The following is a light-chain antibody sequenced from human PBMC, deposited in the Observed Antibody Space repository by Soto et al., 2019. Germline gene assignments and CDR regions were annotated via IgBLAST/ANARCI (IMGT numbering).Light chain of an antibody. CDR3: LQLNRYPLT. V-gene: IGKV1-9*01. CDR2: SAS. J-gene: IGKJ4*01. CDR1: QGISNY. Sequence: DIQLTQSPSFLSASVGDRVTNTCRCSQGISNYLAWYQQKPGKAPELLVYSASTLQSGVPSRFSGGGSETEFSLTIGTLQPEDFATYYCLQLNRYPLTFGGGTKVDIK.